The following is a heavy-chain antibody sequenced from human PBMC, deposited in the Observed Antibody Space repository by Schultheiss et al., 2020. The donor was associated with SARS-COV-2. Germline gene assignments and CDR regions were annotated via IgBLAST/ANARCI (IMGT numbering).Heavy chain of an antibody. CDR3: ARDRYDFRSGYVSYWYFDL. CDR2: IYYSGST. CDR1: GGSISSGAYY. J-gene: IGHJ2*01. D-gene: IGHD3-3*01. Sequence: SQTLSLTCTVSGGSISSGAYYWSWIRQHPGKGLEWIGYIYYSGSTNYNPTLKSRVTISVDTSKNQFSLRLNSVTAADTAVYYCARDRYDFRSGYVSYWYFDLWGRGTLGTVAS. V-gene: IGHV4-31*03.